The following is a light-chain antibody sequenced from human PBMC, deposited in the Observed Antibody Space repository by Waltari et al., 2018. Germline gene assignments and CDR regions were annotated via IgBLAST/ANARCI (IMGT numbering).Light chain of an antibody. V-gene: IGKV1-39*01. J-gene: IGKJ1*01. Sequence: DIQLTPSPPSLSASVGDSVTITCGASQSISRHLNWYQKKPGKPPTLLIYAASSLQSGVPSRFSGFGSGTDFTLTVSSLQPEDFATYYCQQSYTSPRTFGQGTKVEIK. CDR2: AAS. CDR1: QSISRH. CDR3: QQSYTSPRT.